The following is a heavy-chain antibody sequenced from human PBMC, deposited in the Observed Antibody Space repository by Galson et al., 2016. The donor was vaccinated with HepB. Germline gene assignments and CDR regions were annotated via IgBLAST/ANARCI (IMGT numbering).Heavy chain of an antibody. Sequence: SLRLSCAASGFTFSSYAMHWVRQAPGKGLEWVAVISYDGSYKYYADSVKGQFTISRDNSKNTLYLQMNSLRAEDTAVYYCARDFGLPRRMTAVTTWRLGGFDYWGQGALVTVSS. D-gene: IGHD4-17*01. J-gene: IGHJ4*02. CDR1: GFTFSSYA. V-gene: IGHV3-30*04. CDR2: ISYDGSYK. CDR3: ARDFGLPRRMTAVTTWRLGGFDY.